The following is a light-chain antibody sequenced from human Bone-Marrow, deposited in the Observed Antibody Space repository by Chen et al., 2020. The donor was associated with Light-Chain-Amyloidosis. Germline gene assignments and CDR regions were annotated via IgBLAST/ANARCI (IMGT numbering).Light chain of an antibody. J-gene: IGLJ3*02. CDR1: NIGSTS. CDR3: QVWDRGSDRPV. Sequence: SYVLTQPSSVSVAPGQTATIVCGGNNIGSTSVHWYQQTPGQAPLLVVYDDSDRPSGIPERLAGSDAGKTATLTSSRVEAGDEADYYCQVWDRGSDRPVFGGGTKLTVL. CDR2: DDS. V-gene: IGLV3-21*02.